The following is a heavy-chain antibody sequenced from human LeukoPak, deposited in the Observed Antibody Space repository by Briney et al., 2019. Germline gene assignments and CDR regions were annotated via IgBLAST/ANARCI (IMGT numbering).Heavy chain of an antibody. D-gene: IGHD4-11*01. J-gene: IGHJ4*02. CDR2: INHSGST. CDR3: TRDTTRDY. Sequence: PSETLSLTCAVSGYSISSGYSWGWIRQPPGKGLEWIGSINHSGSTYYNPSLKSRVTILVDTSKNQFSLKLTSVTAADTAVYYCTRDTTRDYWGQGTLVTVSS. V-gene: IGHV4-38-2*01. CDR1: GYSISSGYS.